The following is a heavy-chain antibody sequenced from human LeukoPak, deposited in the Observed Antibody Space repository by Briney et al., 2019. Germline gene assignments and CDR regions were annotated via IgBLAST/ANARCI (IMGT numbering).Heavy chain of an antibody. J-gene: IGHJ4*02. D-gene: IGHD3-10*01. V-gene: IGHV1-69*06. CDR2: IIPIFGSS. Sequence: SVKVSCKASGGTFSSYTISWVRQAPGQGLEWMGGIIPIFGSSTYAQKFQGRVTITADISTSTAYMELSSLTSEDTAVYYCARGGSRLLWFGELSHFDYWGQGTLVTVSS. CDR3: ARGGSRLLWFGELSHFDY. CDR1: GGTFSSYT.